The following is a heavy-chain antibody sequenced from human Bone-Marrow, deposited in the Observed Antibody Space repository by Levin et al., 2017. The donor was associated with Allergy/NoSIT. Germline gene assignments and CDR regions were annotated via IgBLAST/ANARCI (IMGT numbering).Heavy chain of an antibody. CDR2: IIGSGGQT. CDR3: AKVGWNGGGWFDP. Sequence: GESLKISCAASGFTFSTSAMGWVRQVTGKGLECVATIIGSGGQTYYGDSVKGRFTISRDNSKNTLFLQMNSLRAEDTATYYCAKVGWNGGGWFDPWGQGTLVTVSS. J-gene: IGHJ5*02. CDR1: GFTFSTSA. D-gene: IGHD1-1*01. V-gene: IGHV3-23*01.